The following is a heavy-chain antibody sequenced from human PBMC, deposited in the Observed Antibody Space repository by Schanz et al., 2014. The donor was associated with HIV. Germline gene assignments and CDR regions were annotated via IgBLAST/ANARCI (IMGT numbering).Heavy chain of an antibody. Sequence: QVQLVESGGGVVQPGRSLRLSCAASGFTFSSYGMHWVRQAPGKGLEWVAVIWYDGSNKYYADSVKGRFTISRDNSKNTLYLQMNSLRAEDTAVYYCARGLPRFAVTTLDSWGQGTLVTVSS. CDR1: GFTFSSYG. J-gene: IGHJ4*02. V-gene: IGHV3-33*08. CDR3: ARGLPRFAVTTLDS. CDR2: IWYDGSNK. D-gene: IGHD4-17*01.